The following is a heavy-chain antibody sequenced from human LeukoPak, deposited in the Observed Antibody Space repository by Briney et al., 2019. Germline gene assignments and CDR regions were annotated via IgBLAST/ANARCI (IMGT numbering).Heavy chain of an antibody. V-gene: IGHV3-66*04. CDR1: GFTVSSNY. Sequence: GGSLRLSCAASGFTVSSNYMSWVRQAPGKGLEWVSVIYSGGSTYYADSVKGRFTISRDNSKNTLYLQMNSLRAEDTAVYYCARQDEKFDSSGYYFRHWGQGTLVTVSS. D-gene: IGHD3-22*01. J-gene: IGHJ1*01. CDR3: ARQDEKFDSSGYYFRH. CDR2: IYSGGST.